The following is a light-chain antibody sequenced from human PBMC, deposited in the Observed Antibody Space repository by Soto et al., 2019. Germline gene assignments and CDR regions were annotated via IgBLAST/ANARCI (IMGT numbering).Light chain of an antibody. CDR2: LNNDGSH. CDR3: QTWGTGFQF. V-gene: IGLV4-69*01. J-gene: IGLJ2*01. Sequence: QPVLTQSPSASASLGASVKLTCTLSSGHSSYAIAWHQKQPGKGPRYLMDLNNDGSHTKGDGIPDRFSGSSSGADRHLIISRLQSEDEADYYCQTWGTGFQFFGGGTKVTVL. CDR1: SGHSSYA.